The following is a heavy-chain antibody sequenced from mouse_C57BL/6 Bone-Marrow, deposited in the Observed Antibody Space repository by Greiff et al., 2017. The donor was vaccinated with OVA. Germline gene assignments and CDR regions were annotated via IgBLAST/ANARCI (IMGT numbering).Heavy chain of an antibody. CDR2: IRLKSDNYAT. Sequence: EVKLVESGGGLVQPGGSMKLSCVASGFTFSNYWMNWVRQSPEKGLEWVAQIRLKSDNYATHYAESVKGRFTISRDDSKSSVYLQMNNLRAEDTGIYYCTEGLITTVVASWGQGTLVTVSA. D-gene: IGHD1-1*01. CDR1: GFTFSNYW. J-gene: IGHJ3*01. CDR3: TEGLITTVVAS. V-gene: IGHV6-3*01.